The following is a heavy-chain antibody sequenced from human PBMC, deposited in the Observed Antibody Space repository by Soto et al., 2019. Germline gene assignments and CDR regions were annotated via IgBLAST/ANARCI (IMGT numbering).Heavy chain of an antibody. CDR3: ARCFVRYCSGGSCYGGGMDV. Sequence: SETLSLTCAVYGGSFSGYYWSWIRQPPGKGLEWIGEINHSGSTNYNPSLKSRVTISVDTSKNQFSLKLSSVTAADTAVYYCARCFVRYCSGGSCYGGGMDVWGQGTTVTVSS. D-gene: IGHD2-15*01. CDR1: GGSFSGYY. CDR2: INHSGST. V-gene: IGHV4-34*01. J-gene: IGHJ6*02.